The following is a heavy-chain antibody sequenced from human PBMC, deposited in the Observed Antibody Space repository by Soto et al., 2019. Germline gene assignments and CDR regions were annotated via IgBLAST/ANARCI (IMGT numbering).Heavy chain of an antibody. V-gene: IGHV4-59*01. CDR1: GGSISSYY. CDR2: IYYSGST. D-gene: IGHD1-26*01. Sequence: SETLSLTCTVSGGSISSYYWSWIRQPPGKGLEWIGYIYYSGSTNYNPSLKSRVTISVDTSKNQFSRKLSSVTAADTAVYYCARDTVPMWDIPSYCMDVWGQGTTVTVSS. CDR3: ARDTVPMWDIPSYCMDV. J-gene: IGHJ6*02.